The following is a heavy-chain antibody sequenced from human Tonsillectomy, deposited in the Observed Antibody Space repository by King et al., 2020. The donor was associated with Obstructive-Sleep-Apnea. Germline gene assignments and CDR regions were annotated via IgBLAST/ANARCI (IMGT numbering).Heavy chain of an antibody. Sequence: VQLVESGGGLVQPGGSLRLSCAASGLTFTNNVMHWVRQAPGKGLEWGSVIRGGAESIYYADSVKGRFTISRDNSRNTLYLQMNSLRAEDTAVYYCAKRNGGASPHFDHWGQGPLDTVPS. CDR2: IRGGAESI. V-gene: IGHV3-23*04. J-gene: IGHJ4*02. CDR1: GLTFTNNV. CDR3: AKRNGGASPHFDH. D-gene: IGHD1-14*01.